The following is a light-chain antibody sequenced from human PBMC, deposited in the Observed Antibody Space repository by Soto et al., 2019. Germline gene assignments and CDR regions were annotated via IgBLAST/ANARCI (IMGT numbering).Light chain of an antibody. CDR3: QQYNSPPWT. V-gene: IGKV1-5*01. CDR2: DAA. CDR1: QSLNSL. Sequence: DIQMTQSPSTLSASVGDRVTITCRASQSLNSLLAWYQQKPGRAPKLLIYDAATLESGVPSRFSGSGSGTEFTLTISSLQTDDFATYYCQQYNSPPWTFGQGTKVDIK. J-gene: IGKJ1*01.